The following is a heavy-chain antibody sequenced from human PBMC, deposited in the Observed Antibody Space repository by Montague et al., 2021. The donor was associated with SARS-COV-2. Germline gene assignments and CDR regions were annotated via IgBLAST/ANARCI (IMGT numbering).Heavy chain of an antibody. CDR3: AREWGSYSGRFDY. V-gene: IGHV4-61*02. D-gene: IGHD1-26*01. Sequence: TLSLTCTLSGDSITSGSYYWNWVRQPAGKGLEWVGRSYTSGSIDYNPSLKSRLTISVDTSKNQFSLKLSSVTAADTAVYFCAREWGSYSGRFDYWGQGALVTVSS. J-gene: IGHJ4*02. CDR1: GDSITSGSYY. CDR2: SYTSGSI.